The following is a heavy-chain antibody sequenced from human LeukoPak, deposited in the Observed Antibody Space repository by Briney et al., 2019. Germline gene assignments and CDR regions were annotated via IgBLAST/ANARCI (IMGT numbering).Heavy chain of an antibody. CDR1: GGSFSGYY. V-gene: IGHV4-34*01. CDR3: ARTSKTYFYDSSGYSLDY. D-gene: IGHD3-22*01. Sequence: SETRSLTCAVYGGSFSGYYWSWIRQPPGKGLEWIGEINHSGSTNYNPSLKSRVTISVDTSKNQFSLKLSSVTAADTAVYYCARTSKTYFYDSSGYSLDYWGQGTLVTVSS. CDR2: INHSGST. J-gene: IGHJ4*02.